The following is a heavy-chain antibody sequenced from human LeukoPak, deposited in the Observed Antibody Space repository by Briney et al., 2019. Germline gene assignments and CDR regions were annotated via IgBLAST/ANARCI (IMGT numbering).Heavy chain of an antibody. Sequence: SETLSLTCAVYGGSFSGYYWSWIRQPPGKGLEWIGEINHSGSTNYNPSLKSRVTISVDTSKNQFSPKLNSVTAADTAVYYCARSAYSSSWYLYDYWGQGTLVTVSS. CDR2: INHSGST. V-gene: IGHV4-34*01. CDR1: GGSFSGYY. CDR3: ARSAYSSSWYLYDY. J-gene: IGHJ4*02. D-gene: IGHD6-13*01.